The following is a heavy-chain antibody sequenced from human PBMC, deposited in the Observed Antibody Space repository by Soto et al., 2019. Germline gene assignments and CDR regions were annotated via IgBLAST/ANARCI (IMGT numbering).Heavy chain of an antibody. J-gene: IGHJ6*03. Sequence: CKGSGYSFTSYWFGWVRHMPGKGLEWMGIIYPGDSDTRYSPSFQGQVTISADKSISTAYLQWSSLKASDTAMYYCALRIYYYYYMDVWGKGTTVTVSS. CDR2: IYPGDSDT. CDR1: GYSFTSYW. CDR3: ALRIYYYYYMDV. V-gene: IGHV5-51*01.